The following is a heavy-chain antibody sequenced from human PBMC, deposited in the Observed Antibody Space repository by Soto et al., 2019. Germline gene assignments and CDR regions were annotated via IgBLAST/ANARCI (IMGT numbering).Heavy chain of an antibody. CDR3: ARERTTVVTWYFDL. CDR1: GGTFSSYA. D-gene: IGHD2-21*02. Sequence: QVQLVQSGAEVKKPGSSVKVSCKASGGTFSSYAISCVRQAPGQGLEWMGGIIPIFGTANYAQKFQGRVTISADESTSTVYMELSSLRSEGAAVDSCARERTTVVTWYFDLWGRGTLVTVSS. CDR2: IIPIFGTA. J-gene: IGHJ2*01. V-gene: IGHV1-69*01.